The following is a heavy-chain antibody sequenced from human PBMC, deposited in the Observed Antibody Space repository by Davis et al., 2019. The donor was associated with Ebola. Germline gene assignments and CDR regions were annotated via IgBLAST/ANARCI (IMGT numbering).Heavy chain of an antibody. CDR1: GFTFSSYW. CDR3: ATLNWFDP. J-gene: IGHJ5*02. Sequence: PGGSLRLSCVASGFTFSSYWMSWVRQAPGRGLEWVSVIYSGGRSYYADSVKGRFTISRDNPKNTLYLQMNSLRAEDTAVYYCATLNWFDPWGQGTLVTVSS. V-gene: IGHV3-53*01. CDR2: IYSGGRS.